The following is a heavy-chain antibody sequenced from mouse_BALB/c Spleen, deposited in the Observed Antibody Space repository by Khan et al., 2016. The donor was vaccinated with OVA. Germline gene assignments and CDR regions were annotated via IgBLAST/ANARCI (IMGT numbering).Heavy chain of an antibody. CDR1: GFTFSSYA. J-gene: IGHJ1*01. D-gene: IGHD1-2*01. CDR2: ISSGGTYT. V-gene: IGHV5-9-3*01. CDR3: VRPGKKSSLHGGYFDV. Sequence: EVELVESGGGLVKPGGSLKLSCAASGFTFSSYAMSWVRQTPEKRLEWVATISSGGTYTYYLDSVKGRFTISRDNAKNTLCLQMSSLRSEDTAMYYGVRPGKKSSLHGGYFDVWGAGTTVTVSS.